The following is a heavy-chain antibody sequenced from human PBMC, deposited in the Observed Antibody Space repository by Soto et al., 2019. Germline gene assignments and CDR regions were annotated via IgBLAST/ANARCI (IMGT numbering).Heavy chain of an antibody. CDR3: ARERRNFWSGYSYYYYYYGMDV. J-gene: IGHJ6*02. CDR1: AGTFSSYA. D-gene: IGHD3-3*01. V-gene: IGHV1-69*13. Sequence: SVKLSCKASAGTFSSYAISWVRQAPGQGLEWMGGIIPIFGTANYAQKFQGRVTITADESTSTAYMELSSLRSEDTAVYYCARERRNFWSGYSYYYYYYGMDVWGQGTTVTVSS. CDR2: IIPIFGTA.